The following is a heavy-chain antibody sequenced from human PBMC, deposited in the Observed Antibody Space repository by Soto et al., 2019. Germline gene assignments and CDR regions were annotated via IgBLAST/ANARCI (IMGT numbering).Heavy chain of an antibody. J-gene: IGHJ5*02. V-gene: IGHV4-4*07. CDR1: GGSISKFY. Sequence: QVQLQESGPGVLKPSETLSLSCSVSGGSISKFYWSWIRKTAGKGLEWMGRVYATGTTDYNPSLRSRVTMSVDISKKTFSLRLTSVTAADTGVYYCVRDGSKTLRDWFDPWGQGKLVTVSS. CDR3: VRDGSKTLRDWFDP. CDR2: VYATGTT.